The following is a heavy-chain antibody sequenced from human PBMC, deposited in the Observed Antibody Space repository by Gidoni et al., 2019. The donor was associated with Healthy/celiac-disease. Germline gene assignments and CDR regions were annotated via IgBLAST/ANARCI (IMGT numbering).Heavy chain of an antibody. V-gene: IGHV4-34*01. Sequence: QVQLQQWGAGLLKPSETLSLTCAVTGGSFSGYYWSWLRQPPGKGLEWIGEINHSGSTNYNPSLKSRVTISVDTSKNQFSLKLSSVTAADTAVYYCARGGPTSTIFGVVKARRNWFDPWGQGTLVTVSS. CDR2: INHSGST. CDR1: GGSFSGYY. CDR3: ARGGPTSTIFGVVKARRNWFDP. D-gene: IGHD3-3*01. J-gene: IGHJ5*02.